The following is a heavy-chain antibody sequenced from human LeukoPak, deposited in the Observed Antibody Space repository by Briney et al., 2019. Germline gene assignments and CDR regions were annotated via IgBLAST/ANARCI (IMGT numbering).Heavy chain of an antibody. CDR3: AKGDYYDSSGYYAYFDY. J-gene: IGHJ4*02. V-gene: IGHV3-9*01. D-gene: IGHD3-22*01. Sequence: GGSLRFSCAASGFTFDDYAMHWVRQAPGKGLEWVSGISWNSGSIGYADSVKGRFTISRDNAKNSLYLQMNSLRAEDTALYYCAKGDYYDSSGYYAYFDYWGQGTLVTVSS. CDR2: ISWNSGSI. CDR1: GFTFDDYA.